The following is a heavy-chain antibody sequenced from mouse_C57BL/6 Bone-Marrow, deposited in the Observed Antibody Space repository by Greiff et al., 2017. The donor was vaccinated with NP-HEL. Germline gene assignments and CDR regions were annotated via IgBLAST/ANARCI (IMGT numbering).Heavy chain of an antibody. D-gene: IGHD1-1*01. CDR1: GFTFSDFY. CDR3: ARDAYYYGSNHAMDY. J-gene: IGHJ4*01. Sequence: EVKLVESGGGLVQSGRSLRLSCATSGFTFSDFYMEWVRQAPGKGLEWIAASRNKANDYTTEYSASVQGRFIVSRDTSQSILYLQMNALRAEDTAIYYCARDAYYYGSNHAMDYWGQGTSVTVSS. CDR2: SRNKANDYTT. V-gene: IGHV7-1*01.